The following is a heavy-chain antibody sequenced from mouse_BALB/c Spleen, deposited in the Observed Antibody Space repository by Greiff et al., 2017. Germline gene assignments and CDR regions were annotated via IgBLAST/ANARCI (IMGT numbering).Heavy chain of an antibody. CDR3: ANIYYDYDEAMDY. J-gene: IGHJ4*01. CDR2: IWSGGST. V-gene: IGHV2-2*02. Sequence: VKLVESGPGLVQPSQSLSITCTVSGFSLTSYGVHWVRQSPGKGLEWLGVIWSGGSTDYNAAFISRLSISKDNSKSQVFFKMNSLQANDTAIYYCANIYYDYDEAMDYWGQGTSVTVSS. CDR1: GFSLTSYG. D-gene: IGHD2-4*01.